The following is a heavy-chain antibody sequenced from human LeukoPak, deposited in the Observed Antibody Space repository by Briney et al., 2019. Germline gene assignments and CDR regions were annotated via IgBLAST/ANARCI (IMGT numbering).Heavy chain of an antibody. CDR2: ISSSSSYI. CDR3: ARAPGGYYDSSGYYFDY. J-gene: IGHJ4*02. Sequence: GGSLRLSCAASGFTFSSYSMNWVRQAPGKGLEWVSSISSSSSYIYYADSVKGRFTISRDNAKNSLYLQMNSLRAEDTAVYYCARAPGGYYDSSGYYFDYWGQGTLVTVSS. D-gene: IGHD3-22*01. V-gene: IGHV3-21*01. CDR1: GFTFSSYS.